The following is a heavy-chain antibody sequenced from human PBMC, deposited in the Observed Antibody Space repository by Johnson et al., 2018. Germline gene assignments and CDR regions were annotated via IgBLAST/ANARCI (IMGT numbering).Heavy chain of an antibody. Sequence: QVQLVQSGGGVVQPGRSLRLSCAASGFTFSSYVMHWVRQAPGKGLEWVAVIWYDGSNKYYADSVKGRFTISRENAKNSLYLQMNSLRAEDTAVYYCARGTYSGYDLDYWGQGTLVTVSS. D-gene: IGHD5-12*01. J-gene: IGHJ4*02. CDR1: GFTFSSYV. V-gene: IGHV3-33*01. CDR2: IWYDGSNK. CDR3: ARGTYSGYDLDY.